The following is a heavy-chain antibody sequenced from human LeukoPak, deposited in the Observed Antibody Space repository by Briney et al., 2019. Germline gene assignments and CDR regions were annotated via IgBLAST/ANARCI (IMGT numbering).Heavy chain of an antibody. V-gene: IGHV3-30-3*02. CDR1: GFTFSSYA. CDR3: AKELQWLVRGAFDY. D-gene: IGHD6-19*01. Sequence: GGSLRLSCAASGFTFSSYAMHWVRQAPGKGLEWVAVISYDGSNKYYADSVKGRFTISRDNSKNTLYLQMNSLRAEDTAVYYCAKELQWLVRGAFDYWGQGTLVTVSS. J-gene: IGHJ4*02. CDR2: ISYDGSNK.